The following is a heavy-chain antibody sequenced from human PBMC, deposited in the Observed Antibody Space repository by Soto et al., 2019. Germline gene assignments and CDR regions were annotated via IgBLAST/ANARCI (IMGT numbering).Heavy chain of an antibody. V-gene: IGHV3-30*18. Sequence: QVRLEESGGGVVQPGGSLRLSCAASGFTFSDYGMDWVRQAPGKGLEWVALILYDGRNKHYADSVKGRFSISRDNSRNTLFLQLNNVRAEDTAVYYCAKDHSQEHSYLHHWGRGALVAVSS. D-gene: IGHD1-26*01. CDR3: AKDHSQEHSYLHH. CDR1: GFTFSDYG. CDR2: ILYDGRNK. J-gene: IGHJ4*02.